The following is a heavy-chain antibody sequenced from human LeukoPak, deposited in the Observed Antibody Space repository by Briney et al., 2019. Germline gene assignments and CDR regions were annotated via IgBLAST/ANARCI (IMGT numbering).Heavy chain of an antibody. CDR2: ISGSGGGT. J-gene: IGHJ4*02. CDR1: GVTFSSYA. CDR3: ANGVGDTCYSPLDY. V-gene: IGHV3-23*01. Sequence: GGSLRLSCEASGVTFSSYAMSWVRQAPGKGPEWVSRISGSGGGTYYADSVKGRFTISRDNSKNTLYLQMNSLRAEDTAVYCCANGVGDTCYSPLDYWGQGTLLTVSS. D-gene: IGHD2-15*01.